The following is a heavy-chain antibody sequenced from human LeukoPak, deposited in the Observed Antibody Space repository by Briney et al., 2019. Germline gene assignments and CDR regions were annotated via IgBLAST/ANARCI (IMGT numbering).Heavy chain of an antibody. CDR1: GFTFSRYA. V-gene: IGHV3-30*18. Sequence: GGSLRLSCAASGFTFSRYAMQWVRQTPGKGLEGVATISYEGSFKYYGDCVRGRFTIYRENSKKTVHVKIHYLRAEDRGVYYCANSPRSYGDFFIWGQGTLVTVSS. D-gene: IGHD4-17*01. CDR3: ANSPRSYGDFFI. CDR2: ISYEGSFK. J-gene: IGHJ4*02.